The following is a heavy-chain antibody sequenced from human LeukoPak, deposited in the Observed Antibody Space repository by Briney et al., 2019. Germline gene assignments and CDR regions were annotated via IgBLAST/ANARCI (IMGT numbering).Heavy chain of an antibody. CDR1: SGSFSGYY. V-gene: IGHV4-34*01. Sequence: SETLSLTCAVYSGSFSGYYWSWIRQPPGKGLEWIGEINHSGSTNYNPSLKSRVTISVDTSKNQFSLKLSSVTAADTAVYYCARHPGLLWFGEPDYWGQGTLVTVSS. D-gene: IGHD3-10*01. CDR2: INHSGST. J-gene: IGHJ4*02. CDR3: ARHPGLLWFGEPDY.